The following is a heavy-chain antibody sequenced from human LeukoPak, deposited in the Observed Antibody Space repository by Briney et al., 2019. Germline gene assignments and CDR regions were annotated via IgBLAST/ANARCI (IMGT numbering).Heavy chain of an antibody. CDR1: GYTFTSYY. J-gene: IGHJ4*02. D-gene: IGHD4-17*01. Sequence: RASVKVSCKASGYTFTSYYMHWVRQAPGQGLDEMGIINPSGGSTSYAQKFQGRVTMTRDMSTSTVYMELSSLRSEDTAVYYCASRRHYGDYVFDYWGQGTLVTVSS. V-gene: IGHV1-46*01. CDR3: ASRRHYGDYVFDY. CDR2: INPSGGST.